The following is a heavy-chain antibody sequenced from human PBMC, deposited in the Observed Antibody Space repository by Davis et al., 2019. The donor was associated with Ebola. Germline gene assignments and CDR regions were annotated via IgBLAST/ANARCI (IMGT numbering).Heavy chain of an antibody. Sequence: SETLSLTCTVSGGSISSGGYYWSWIRQHPGKGLEWIGYIYYSGSTYCNPSLKSRVTISVDTSKNQFSLKLSSVTAADTAVYYCARVTPYCSSTSCLFYYYYMDVWGKGTTVTVSS. CDR1: GGSISSGGYY. J-gene: IGHJ6*03. V-gene: IGHV4-30-4*08. CDR2: IYYSGST. CDR3: ARVTPYCSSTSCLFYYYYMDV. D-gene: IGHD2-2*01.